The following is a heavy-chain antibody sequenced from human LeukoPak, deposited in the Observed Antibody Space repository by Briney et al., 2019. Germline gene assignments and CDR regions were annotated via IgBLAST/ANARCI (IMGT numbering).Heavy chain of an antibody. CDR3: ASRDKGYYYGMDV. J-gene: IGHJ6*02. CDR1: GFTVSSNY. Sequence: GGALRLSCAASGFTVSSNYMSWVRQAPGKGLEWVSLIYSGGSTYYADSVKGRFTISRDNSKNTLYLQMNSLRAEDTAVYYCASRDKGYYYGMDVWGQGTTVTVSS. CDR2: IYSGGST. D-gene: IGHD5-24*01. V-gene: IGHV3-66*01.